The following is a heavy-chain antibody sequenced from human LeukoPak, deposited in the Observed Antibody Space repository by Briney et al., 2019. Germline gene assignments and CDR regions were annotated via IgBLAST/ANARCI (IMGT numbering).Heavy chain of an antibody. CDR3: ARDDGDYAHPVDY. Sequence: GGSLRLSCAASGFTFSSYSMNWVRQAPGKGLEWVSSISSSSSYIYYADSVKGRFTISRDNAKNSLYLQMNSLRAEDTAVYYCARDDGDYAHPVDYWGQGTLVTVSS. CDR2: ISSSSSYI. D-gene: IGHD4-17*01. J-gene: IGHJ4*02. V-gene: IGHV3-21*01. CDR1: GFTFSSYS.